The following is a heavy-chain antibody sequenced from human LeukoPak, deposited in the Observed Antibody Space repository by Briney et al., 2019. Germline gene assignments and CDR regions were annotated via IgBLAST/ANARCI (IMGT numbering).Heavy chain of an antibody. Sequence: PSETLSLTCTVSGGSISSGGYYWSWIRQHPGKGLEWIGYIYYSGSTYYNPSLKSRVTISVDTSKNQFSLKLSSVTAADTAVYYCARVPLMLGYCTNGACPSGYFQHWGQGTLVTVSS. CDR3: ARVPLMLGYCTNGACPSGYFQH. CDR1: GGSISSGGYY. J-gene: IGHJ1*01. D-gene: IGHD2-8*01. CDR2: IYYSGST. V-gene: IGHV4-31*03.